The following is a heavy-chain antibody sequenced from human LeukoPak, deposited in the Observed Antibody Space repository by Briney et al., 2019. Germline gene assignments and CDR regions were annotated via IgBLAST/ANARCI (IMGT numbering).Heavy chain of an antibody. J-gene: IGHJ4*02. CDR1: GFTFNNYA. Sequence: PGGSLRLSCAASGFTFNNYAMHWVRQAPGKGLEWVAIISYDGSNKYYADSVKGRFTISRDNSKNTLSLQMNSLRAEDTAVYYCARDFGGSSWYFDYWGQGTLVTVSS. CDR2: ISYDGSNK. CDR3: ARDFGGSSWYFDY. V-gene: IGHV3-30*04. D-gene: IGHD6-13*01.